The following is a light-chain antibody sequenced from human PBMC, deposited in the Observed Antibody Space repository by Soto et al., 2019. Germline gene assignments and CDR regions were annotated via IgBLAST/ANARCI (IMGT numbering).Light chain of an antibody. CDR1: SSNIGAGYD. Sequence: QSVLTQPPSGSGAAGQRVTLSCTGSSSNIGAGYDVHWYQQLPGTAPKLLIYGNSNRPSGVPDRFSGSKSGTSASLAITGLQAEDEADYYCQSYDSSLSGVVFGGGTQLTVL. J-gene: IGLJ2*01. CDR2: GNS. V-gene: IGLV1-40*01. CDR3: QSYDSSLSGVV.